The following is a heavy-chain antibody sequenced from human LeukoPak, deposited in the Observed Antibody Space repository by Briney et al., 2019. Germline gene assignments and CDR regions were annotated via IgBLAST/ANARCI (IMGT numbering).Heavy chain of an antibody. V-gene: IGHV1-46*01. D-gene: IGHD2-21*01. CDR3: ARRGGDHYYFYY. CDR1: GYIFTSYY. CDR2: INPSSGST. Sequence: ASVKVSCKASGYIFTSYYMHLVRQAPGQGLEWMGIINPSSGSTSYAQQFQDRVKMTRDTSRSTVYMELSSLRSEDTAVYYCARRGGDHYYFYYWGQGTLVTVSS. J-gene: IGHJ4*02.